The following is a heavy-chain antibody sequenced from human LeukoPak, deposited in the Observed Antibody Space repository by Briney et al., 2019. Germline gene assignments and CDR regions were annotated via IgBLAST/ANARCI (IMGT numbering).Heavy chain of an antibody. J-gene: IGHJ6*02. Sequence: GESLRLSCAASVFTFRDYWMTWVRQAAGKGLEWVASIEPDGSEKYYADSVKGRFTLSRDNVENSLYLQMNTLRVDDTAVYYCAQGHYHMDVGGHGTTVTVSS. CDR1: VFTFRDYW. V-gene: IGHV3-7*01. CDR2: IEPDGSEK. CDR3: AQGHYHMDV.